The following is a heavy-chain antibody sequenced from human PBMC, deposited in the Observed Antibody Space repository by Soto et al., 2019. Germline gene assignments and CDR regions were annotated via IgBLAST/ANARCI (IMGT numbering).Heavy chain of an antibody. CDR3: ARVGIEVATIWAFDY. Sequence: GGSLRLSCAASGFTFSSYAMHWVRQAPGKGLEWVAVISYDGSNKYYADSVKGRFTISRDNSKNTLYLQMNSLRAEDTAVYYYARVGIEVATIWAFDYWGQGTLVTVSS. D-gene: IGHD5-12*01. J-gene: IGHJ4*02. CDR2: ISYDGSNK. CDR1: GFTFSSYA. V-gene: IGHV3-30-3*01.